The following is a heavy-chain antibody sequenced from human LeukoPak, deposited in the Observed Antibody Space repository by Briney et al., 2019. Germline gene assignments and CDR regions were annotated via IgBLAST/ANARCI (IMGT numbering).Heavy chain of an antibody. CDR2: ISSSGSTI. CDR1: GFTFSDYY. D-gene: IGHD5-18*01. V-gene: IGHV3-11*04. J-gene: IGHJ4*02. CDR3: ARASPHTAVVPFDY. Sequence: GGSLRLSCAASGFTFSDYYMSWIRQAPGKGLEWVSYISSSGSTIYYADSVKGRFTISRDNAKNSLYLQMNSLRAEDTAVYYCARASPHTAVVPFDYWGQGTLVTVSS.